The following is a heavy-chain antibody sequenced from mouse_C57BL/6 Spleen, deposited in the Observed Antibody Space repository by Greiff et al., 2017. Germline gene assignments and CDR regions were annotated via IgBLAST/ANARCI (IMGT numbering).Heavy chain of an antibody. D-gene: IGHD2-12*01. J-gene: IGHJ1*03. CDR3: TLYSSLPYWYFDV. CDR1: GFNIKDYY. CDR2: IGREDGAI. V-gene: IGHV14-1*01. Sequence: EVQLLQSGAELVRPGASLKLSCTASGFNIKDYYMHWVKQRPEQGLEWIGRIGREDGAIEYAPKFQGQATMTADTPSNTAYLQLSSLTSEDTAVYYCTLYSSLPYWYFDVWGTGTTVTVSS.